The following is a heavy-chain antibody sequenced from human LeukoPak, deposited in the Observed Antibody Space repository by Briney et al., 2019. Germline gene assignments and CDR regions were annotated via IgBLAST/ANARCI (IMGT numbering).Heavy chain of an antibody. D-gene: IGHD1-1*01. J-gene: IGHJ4*02. Sequence: SETVSLTGAIYGGSFNAYYWSWVRQPPGVGLVWIGDVHHSGGTDYNPSLKSRITISLDTSKNQFSLKLTSLTPADTSVYYCAGSWTKLEIGEFDHWGQGTLVTVSS. CDR2: VHHSGGT. CDR3: AGSWTKLEIGEFDH. CDR1: GGSFNAYY. V-gene: IGHV4-34*01.